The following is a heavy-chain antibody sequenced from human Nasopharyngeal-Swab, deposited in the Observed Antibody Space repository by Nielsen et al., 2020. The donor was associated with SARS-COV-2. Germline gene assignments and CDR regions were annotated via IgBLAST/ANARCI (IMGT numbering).Heavy chain of an antibody. CDR3: TTEYYDYIWGSYRDDY. CDR2: IKSKTDGGTT. J-gene: IGHJ4*02. Sequence: WIRQPPGKGLEWVGRIKSKTDGGTTDYAAPVKGRFTISRDDSKNTLYLQMNSLKTEDTAVYYCTTEYYDYIWGSYRDDYWGQGTRVTVSS. V-gene: IGHV3-15*01. D-gene: IGHD3-16*02.